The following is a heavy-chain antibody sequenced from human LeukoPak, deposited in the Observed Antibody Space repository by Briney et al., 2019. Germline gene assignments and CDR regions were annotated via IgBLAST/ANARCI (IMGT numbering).Heavy chain of an antibody. J-gene: IGHJ4*02. CDR1: GYSISSGYY. V-gene: IGHV4-38-2*02. CDR3: ARDYNNYYFDF. CDR2: IYYSGST. D-gene: IGHD4-11*01. Sequence: SETLSLTCIVSGYSISSGYYWGWIRQPPGKGLEWIGNIYYSGSTYYNPSLKSRVTISVDTSKNQFFLNLTSVTAADTAVYYCARDYNNYYFDFWGQGTLVTVSS.